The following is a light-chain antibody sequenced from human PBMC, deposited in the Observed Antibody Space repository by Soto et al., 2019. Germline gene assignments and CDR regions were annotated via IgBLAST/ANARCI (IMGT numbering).Light chain of an antibody. J-gene: IGKJ4*01. V-gene: IGKV3-11*01. CDR3: QQRSNWPLT. CDR2: DTS. Sequence: EIVLTQSPATLSLSPGERATLSCRASQSINSHLVWYQQKPGQAPRLLMYDTSIRATDIPARFSGSGSGTDFTLAISSLDPEDFAVYYCQQRSNWPLTFGGGTKVEIK. CDR1: QSINSH.